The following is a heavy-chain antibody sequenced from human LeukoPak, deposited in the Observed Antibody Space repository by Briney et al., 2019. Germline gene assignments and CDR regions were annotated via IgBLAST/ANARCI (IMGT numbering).Heavy chain of an antibody. CDR1: GYKLTNNW. D-gene: IGHD6-25*01. V-gene: IGHV3-11*01. CDR2: ISSSGSTI. Sequence: GESLKISCKISGYKLTNNWIGWVRQVPGKGLEWVSYISSSGSTIYYADSVKGRFTISRDNAKNSLYLQMNSLRAEDTAVYYCARDADGYYFDYWGQGTLVTVSS. CDR3: ARDADGYYFDY. J-gene: IGHJ4*02.